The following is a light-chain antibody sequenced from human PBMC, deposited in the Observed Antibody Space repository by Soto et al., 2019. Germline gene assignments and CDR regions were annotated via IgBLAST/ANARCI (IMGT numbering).Light chain of an antibody. V-gene: IGKV4-1*01. CDR2: WAS. CDR3: QQYYTTLT. CDR1: QSVLLTSNNKNY. Sequence: DIVMTQSPDSLAVSLGERATINCKSSQSVLLTSNNKNYLAWYQPKPGQHPKVLISWASTRESGVPDRFSGSGSGTGFTLTITSLQAEDVAVYYCQQYYTTLTFGGGTKVEIK. J-gene: IGKJ4*01.